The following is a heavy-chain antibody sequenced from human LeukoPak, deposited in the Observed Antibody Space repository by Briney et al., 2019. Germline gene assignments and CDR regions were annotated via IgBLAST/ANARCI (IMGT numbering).Heavy chain of an antibody. D-gene: IGHD1-26*01. CDR1: SGSINSYY. J-gene: IGHJ4*02. V-gene: IGHV4-4*07. Sequence: SETLSLTCTVSSGSINSYYWGWARQPPGKGLEWIGRIYTTGATQYNPSLKSRVTMSIDTSTNQFSLNLRSMTAADTAFYYCGRQGYTASYYFLDFWSQGTLVAVS. CDR3: GRQGYTASYYFLDF. CDR2: IYTTGAT.